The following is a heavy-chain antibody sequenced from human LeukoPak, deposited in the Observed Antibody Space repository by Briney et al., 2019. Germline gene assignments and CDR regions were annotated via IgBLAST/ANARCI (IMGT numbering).Heavy chain of an antibody. CDR1: GFSFSSYA. D-gene: IGHD1-26*01. Sequence: PGGSLTLSCAASGFSFSSYAMSWVRQAPGKGLECVSGISGSGDSTYYADSVKGRFTISRDSSKNTLFLQMDSLRAEDTAVYYCAKERVGATFPYYFDYWGQGALVTVSS. J-gene: IGHJ4*02. CDR3: AKERVGATFPYYFDY. V-gene: IGHV3-23*01. CDR2: ISGSGDST.